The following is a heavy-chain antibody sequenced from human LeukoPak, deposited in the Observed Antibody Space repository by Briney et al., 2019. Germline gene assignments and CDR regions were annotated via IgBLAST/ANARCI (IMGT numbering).Heavy chain of an antibody. V-gene: IGHV4-39*01. CDR3: ARHVDKAMVLDY. CDR2: IYYSGST. D-gene: IGHD5-18*01. J-gene: IGHJ4*02. CDR1: GGSISSSSYY. Sequence: NPSETLSLTCTVSGGSISSSSYYWGWIRQPPGKGLEWIGSIYYSGSTYYNPSLKSRVTISVDTSKNQFSLKLSSVTAADTAVYYCARHVDKAMVLDYWGQGTLVTVSS.